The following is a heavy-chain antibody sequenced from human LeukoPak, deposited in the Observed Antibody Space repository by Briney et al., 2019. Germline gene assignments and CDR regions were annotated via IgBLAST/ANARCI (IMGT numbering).Heavy chain of an antibody. J-gene: IGHJ4*02. CDR2: ISSSGSTI. V-gene: IGHV3-11*01. D-gene: IGHD3-10*01. Sequence: GGSLRLSCAASGFTFSDYYMSWIRQAPGKGLEWVSYISSSGSTIYYAGSVKGRFTISRDNAKNSLYLQMNSLRAEDTAVYYCARDNYYGSGSYGLDYWGQGTLVTVSS. CDR3: ARDNYYGSGSYGLDY. CDR1: GFTFSDYY.